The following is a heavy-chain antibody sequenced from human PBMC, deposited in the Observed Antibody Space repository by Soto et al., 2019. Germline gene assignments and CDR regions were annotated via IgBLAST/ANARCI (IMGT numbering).Heavy chain of an antibody. CDR2: IFYSGSN. Sequence: QVQLQESGPGLVKPSETLSLTCTVSGGSISSYYLSWIRQPPGKGLEWIGFIFYSGSNSYNPSLKIRVTISIDNSEYQVSLKLNSVTAADTAVYYCASMIGNPVLSFDSWGQGTLVAVSS. CDR3: ASMIGNPVLSFDS. D-gene: IGHD3-10*02. V-gene: IGHV4-59*01. J-gene: IGHJ5*01. CDR1: GGSISSYY.